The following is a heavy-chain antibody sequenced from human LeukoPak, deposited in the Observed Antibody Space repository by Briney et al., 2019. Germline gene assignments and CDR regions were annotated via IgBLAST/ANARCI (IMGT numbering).Heavy chain of an antibody. D-gene: IGHD6-19*01. V-gene: IGHV3-23*05. CDR3: AKVTWTSGPAGDR. CDR1: GFTFSSYA. CDR2: IDSGSTT. J-gene: IGHJ5*02. Sequence: GGSLRLSCAASGFTFSSYAMNWVRQAPGMGLEWVSAIDSGSTTYYADSVKGRFTISRDNSRNTLHLQMNSLRVEDTAVYYCAKVTWTSGPAGDRWGQGTLVTVSS.